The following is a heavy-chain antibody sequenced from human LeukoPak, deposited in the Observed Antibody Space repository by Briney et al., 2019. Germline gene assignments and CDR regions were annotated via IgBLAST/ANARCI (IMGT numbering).Heavy chain of an antibody. CDR1: GYTFTSYG. J-gene: IGHJ4*02. CDR3: ARDTYCSGGSCYSGYFDY. Sequence: ASVKVSCKASGYTFTSYGISWVRQAPGQGLEWMGWISAYNGNTNYAQKLQGRVTMTTDTSTSTAYMELRSLRSEDTAVYYCARDTYCSGGSCYSGYFDYWGQGTLVTVSS. D-gene: IGHD2-15*01. CDR2: ISAYNGNT. V-gene: IGHV1-18*01.